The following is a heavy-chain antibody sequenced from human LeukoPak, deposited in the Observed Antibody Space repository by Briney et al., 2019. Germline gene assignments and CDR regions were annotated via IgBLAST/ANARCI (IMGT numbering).Heavy chain of an antibody. CDR1: GYTFISHG. CDR2: ISAFNGIT. CDR3: GRLRSIGASGHDASDM. Sequence: ASVKVSCKASGYTFISHGISWVRQAPGQGLEWMGWISAFNGITNSAQKFQGRLTMTTDTSTSTAYMELRSLGSDDTAVYFCGRLRSIGASGHDASDMWGQGTMVTVSS. J-gene: IGHJ3*02. D-gene: IGHD3-3*01. V-gene: IGHV1-18*01.